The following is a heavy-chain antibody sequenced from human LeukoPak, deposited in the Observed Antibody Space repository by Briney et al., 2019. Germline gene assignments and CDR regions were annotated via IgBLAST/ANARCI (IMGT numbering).Heavy chain of an antibody. CDR2: ISSSSSYI. CDR1: GFTFSSYS. J-gene: IGHJ4*02. CDR3: ARETTVVTPYHFDY. D-gene: IGHD4-23*01. V-gene: IGHV3-21*01. Sequence: GGSLRLSCAASGFTFSSYSMNWVRQAPGKGLEWVSSISSSSSYIYYADSVKGRFTISRDNAKNSLYLQTNSLRAEDTAVYYCARETTVVTPYHFDYWGQGTLVTVSS.